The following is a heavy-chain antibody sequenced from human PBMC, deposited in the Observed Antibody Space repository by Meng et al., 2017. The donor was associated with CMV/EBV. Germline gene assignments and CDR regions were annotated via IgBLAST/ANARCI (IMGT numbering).Heavy chain of an antibody. CDR3: ASLSVPSIVVPAAMRPDY. CDR2: ISYDGSNK. CDR1: GFTSDDYA. D-gene: IGHD2-2*01. Sequence: LMISCAASGFTSDDYAMHWVRPAPRKRLEWVAVISYDGSNKYYADSVKGRFTITRDNSKNTLYLQMSSLRAEDTAVYYCASLSVPSIVVPAAMRPDYWGQGTLVTVSS. J-gene: IGHJ4*01. V-gene: IGHV3-30-3*01.